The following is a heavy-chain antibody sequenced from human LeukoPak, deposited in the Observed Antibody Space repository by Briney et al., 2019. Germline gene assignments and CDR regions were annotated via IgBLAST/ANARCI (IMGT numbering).Heavy chain of an antibody. CDR2: ISSSSSYI. D-gene: IGHD1-7*01. J-gene: IGHJ4*02. CDR3: AGSGITGTIDY. CDR1: GFTFSSYS. Sequence: GGSLRLSCAAPGFTFSSYSMSWVRQAPGKGLEWVSSISSSSSYIYYADSVKGRFTISRDNAKNSLYLQMNSLRAEDTAVYYCAGSGITGTIDYWGQGTLVTVSS. V-gene: IGHV3-21*01.